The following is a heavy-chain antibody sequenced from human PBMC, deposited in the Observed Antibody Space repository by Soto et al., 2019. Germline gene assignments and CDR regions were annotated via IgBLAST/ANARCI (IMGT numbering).Heavy chain of an antibody. D-gene: IGHD2-2*01. CDR2: TYYRSKWYN. CDR1: GDSVSSNSAA. CDR3: ARVSTSFVVPAAMDYYYYGMDV. Sequence: HSQTLSLTCAISGDSVSSNSAAWNWIRQSPSRGLEWLGRTYYRSKWYNDYAVSVKSRITINPDTSKNQFSLQLNSVTPEDTAVYYCARVSTSFVVPAAMDYYYYGMDVWGQGTTVTVSS. V-gene: IGHV6-1*01. J-gene: IGHJ6*02.